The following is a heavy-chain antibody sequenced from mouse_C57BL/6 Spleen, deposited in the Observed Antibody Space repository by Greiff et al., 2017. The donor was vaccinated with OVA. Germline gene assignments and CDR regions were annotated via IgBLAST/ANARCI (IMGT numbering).Heavy chain of an antibody. J-gene: IGHJ2*01. V-gene: IGHV1-59*01. CDR3: ARPYSNYFDY. Sequence: QVQLQQPGAELVRPGTSVKLSCKASGYTFTSYWMHWVKQRPGQGLEWIGVIDPSDCYTNYNQKFKGKATLTVDTSSSTAYMQLSSLTSEDSAVYYCARPYSNYFDYWGQGTTLTVSS. CDR1: GYTFTSYW. CDR2: IDPSDCYT. D-gene: IGHD2-5*01.